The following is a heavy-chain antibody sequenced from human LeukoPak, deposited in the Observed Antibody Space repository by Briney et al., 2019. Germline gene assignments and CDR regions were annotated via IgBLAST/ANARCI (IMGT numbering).Heavy chain of an antibody. CDR2: IYYSGST. V-gene: IGHV4-59*08. CDR1: GGSISSHH. CDR3: AGKVLGYCSGGSCYGPAFDI. J-gene: IGHJ3*02. D-gene: IGHD2-15*01. Sequence: KLSETLSLTCTVSGGSISSHHWSWIRQPPGKGLEWIGYIYYSGSTNYNPSLKSRVTISVDTSKNQFSLKLSSVTAADTAVYYCAGKVLGYCSGGSCYGPAFDIWGQGTMVTVSS.